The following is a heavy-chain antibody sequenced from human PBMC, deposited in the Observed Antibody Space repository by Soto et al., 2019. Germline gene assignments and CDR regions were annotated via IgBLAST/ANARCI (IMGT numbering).Heavy chain of an antibody. V-gene: IGHV1-69*13. J-gene: IGHJ6*02. CDR3: AGGNKVLRFLEWPHYYYGMDV. D-gene: IGHD3-3*01. CDR2: IIPIFGTA. Sequence: ASVKVSCKASGGTFSSYAISWVRQAPGQGLEWMGGIIPIFGTANYAQKFQGRVTITADESTSTAYMELGSLRSEDTAVYYCAGGNKVLRFLEWPHYYYGMDVWGQGTTVTVSS. CDR1: GGTFSSYA.